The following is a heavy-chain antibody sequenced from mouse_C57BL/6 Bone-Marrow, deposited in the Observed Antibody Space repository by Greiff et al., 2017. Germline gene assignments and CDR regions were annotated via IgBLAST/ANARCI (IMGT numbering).Heavy chain of an antibody. V-gene: IGHV3-6*01. CDR2: ISYDGSN. J-gene: IGHJ3*01. CDR3: ARGAY. Sequence: EVQLQQSGPGLVKPSQSLSLTCSVTGYSITSGYYWNWIRQFPGNKLEWMGYISYDGSNNYNPSLENRISITRDTSKNQFFLKLNSVTTEDTATYYCARGAYWGQGTLVTVSA. CDR1: GYSITSGYY.